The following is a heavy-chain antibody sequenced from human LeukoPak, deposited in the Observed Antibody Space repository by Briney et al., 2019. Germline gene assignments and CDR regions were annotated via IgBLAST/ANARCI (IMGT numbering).Heavy chain of an antibody. V-gene: IGHV3-23*01. CDR3: ARDNWGFDY. J-gene: IGHJ4*02. CDR2: ISGSGGST. CDR1: GFTFSSYA. D-gene: IGHD7-27*01. Sequence: GGSLRLSCAAPGFTFSSYAMSWVRQAPGKGLEWVSSISGSGGSTYYADSVKGRFTISRDNSKNTLYLQMNSLRADNTAVYYCARDNWGFDYWGQGTLVTVSS.